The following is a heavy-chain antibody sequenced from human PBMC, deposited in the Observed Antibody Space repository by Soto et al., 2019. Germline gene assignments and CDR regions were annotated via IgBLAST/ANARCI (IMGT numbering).Heavy chain of an antibody. J-gene: IGHJ4*02. Sequence: ASVNGSCKASGYTFTSYDISWVRQATGQGLEWMGWMNPNSGNTGYAQKFQGRVTMTRNTSISTAYMELSSLRSEDTAVYYCARGKPLDGSPDYWGQGPLVTVSS. D-gene: IGHD2-15*01. CDR2: MNPNSGNT. V-gene: IGHV1-8*01. CDR1: GYTFTSYD. CDR3: ARGKPLDGSPDY.